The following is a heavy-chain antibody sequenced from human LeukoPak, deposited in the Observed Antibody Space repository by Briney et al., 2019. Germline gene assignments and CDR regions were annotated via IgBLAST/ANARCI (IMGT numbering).Heavy chain of an antibody. Sequence: PGESLKISRKGSGYSFSIYWIGWVRQMLGKGLEWMGIIYPGDSDTRYIPSFQGQVTISADKSTSTAYLQWSSLKASDTAMYYCARIGGRGSGWAIDYWGQGTLVTVSS. J-gene: IGHJ4*02. V-gene: IGHV5-51*01. CDR2: IYPGDSDT. D-gene: IGHD6-19*01. CDR3: ARIGGRGSGWAIDY. CDR1: GYSFSIYW.